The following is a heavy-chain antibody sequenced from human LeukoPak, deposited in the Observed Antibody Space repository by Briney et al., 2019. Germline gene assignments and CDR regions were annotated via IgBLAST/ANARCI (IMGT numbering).Heavy chain of an antibody. Sequence: ASVNVSCKASGYTFTSYYMHWVRQAPGQGLEWMGIINPSGGSTSYAQKFQGRVTMTRDTSTSTVYMELSSLRSEDTAVYYCARGRSDYGGNFYFDYWGQGTLVTVSS. J-gene: IGHJ4*02. V-gene: IGHV1-46*01. CDR3: ARGRSDYGGNFYFDY. D-gene: IGHD4-23*01. CDR1: GYTFTSYY. CDR2: INPSGGST.